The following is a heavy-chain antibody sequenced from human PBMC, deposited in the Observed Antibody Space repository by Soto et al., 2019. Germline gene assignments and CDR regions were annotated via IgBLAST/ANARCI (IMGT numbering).Heavy chain of an antibody. Sequence: QVQLVQSGAEVNKPGSSVKVSCKASGGTFSSYAISWVRQAPGQGLEWMGGIIPIFGTATYAQKFQGRGTITAAKATSTAYMGLSSVRSEDTAVYYCGRGNRYSGYDSAYGGKGTLVTVSS. CDR3: GRGNRYSGYDSAY. J-gene: IGHJ4*02. CDR1: GGTFSSYA. CDR2: IIPIFGTA. D-gene: IGHD5-12*01. V-gene: IGHV1-69*06.